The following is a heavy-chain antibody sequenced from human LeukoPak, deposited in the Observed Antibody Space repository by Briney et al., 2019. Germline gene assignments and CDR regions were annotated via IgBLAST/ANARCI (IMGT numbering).Heavy chain of an antibody. CDR3: AKMWPWLVRAGADDAFDI. CDR1: GFTFSSYS. J-gene: IGHJ3*02. V-gene: IGHV3-30*02. Sequence: GGSLRLSCAASGFTFSSYSMRWVRQAPGKGLEWVAVIWYGGSNKYYADSVKGRFTISRNNSKNTLYLQMNSLRAEDTAVYYCAKMWPWLVRAGADDAFDIWGQGTMVTVSS. CDR2: IWYGGSNK. D-gene: IGHD6-19*01.